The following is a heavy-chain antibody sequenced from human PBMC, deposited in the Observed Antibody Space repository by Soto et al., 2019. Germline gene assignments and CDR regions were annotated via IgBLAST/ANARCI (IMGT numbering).Heavy chain of an antibody. CDR3: ARDLNYDSSGYDAFDI. Sequence: SVKVSCKASGGTFSSYAISWVRQAPGQGLEWMGGIIPIFGTANYAQKFQGRVTITADESTSIAYMELSSLRSEDTAVYYCARDLNYDSSGYDAFDIWGQGTMVTVSS. V-gene: IGHV1-69*13. D-gene: IGHD3-22*01. J-gene: IGHJ3*02. CDR1: GGTFSSYA. CDR2: IIPIFGTA.